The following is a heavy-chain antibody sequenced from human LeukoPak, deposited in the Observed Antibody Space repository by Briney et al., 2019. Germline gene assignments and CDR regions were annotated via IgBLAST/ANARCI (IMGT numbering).Heavy chain of an antibody. CDR1: GYSISSGYH. CDR3: ARVVQSTDSSGFYLPDYFQH. Sequence: PSETLSLTCTVSGYSISSGYHWGWIRQPPGKGLEWIGSIYHSGSTYYNPSLKSGVTISVDTPKNHFSLKQMSVTAADTAVYYCARVVQSTDSSGFYLPDYFQHWGQGTLVTVSS. J-gene: IGHJ1*01. D-gene: IGHD3-22*01. V-gene: IGHV4-38-2*02. CDR2: IYHSGST.